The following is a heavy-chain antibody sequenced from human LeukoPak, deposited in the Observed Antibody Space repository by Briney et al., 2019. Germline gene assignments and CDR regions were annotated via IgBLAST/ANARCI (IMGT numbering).Heavy chain of an antibody. CDR2: ISYDGSNK. CDR3: AKDPYYYGSGSYED. D-gene: IGHD3-10*01. Sequence: GGSLRLSCAASGFTFSSYGMHWVRQAPGKGLEWVAVISYDGSNKYYADSVKGRFTIFRDNSKNTLYLQMNSLRAEDTAVYYCAKDPYYYGSGSYEDWGQGTLVPVSS. CDR1: GFTFSSYG. V-gene: IGHV3-30*18. J-gene: IGHJ4*02.